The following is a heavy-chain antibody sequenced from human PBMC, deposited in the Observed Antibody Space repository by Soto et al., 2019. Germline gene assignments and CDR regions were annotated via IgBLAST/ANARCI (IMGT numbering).Heavy chain of an antibody. CDR1: GGTFSSYA. CDR2: IIPIYGTA. Sequence: ASVKVSCKASGGTFSSYAISWVRQAPGQGLEWMGGIIPIYGTANYAQKFQGRVTVTADESTSTAYMELSSLRSEDTAVYYCARDLGGCSAGSCRHNWFDPWGQGTLVTVSS. J-gene: IGHJ5*02. D-gene: IGHD2-15*01. V-gene: IGHV1-69*13. CDR3: ARDLGGCSAGSCRHNWFDP.